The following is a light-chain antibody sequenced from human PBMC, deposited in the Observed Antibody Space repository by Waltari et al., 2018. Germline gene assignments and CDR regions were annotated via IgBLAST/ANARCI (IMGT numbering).Light chain of an antibody. CDR3: QQYYSYPAI. CDR2: AAS. J-gene: IGKJ3*01. Sequence: AIRMTQSPSSFPASTGDRVTITCRASQGISSYLAWYQQKPGKAPKLLIYAASTLQSGVPSRFSGSGSGTDFTLTISCLQSEDFATYYCQQYYSYPAIFGPGTKVDIK. CDR1: QGISSY. V-gene: IGKV1-8*01.